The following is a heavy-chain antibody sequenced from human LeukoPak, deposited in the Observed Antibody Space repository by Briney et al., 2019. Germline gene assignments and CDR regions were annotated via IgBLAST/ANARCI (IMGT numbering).Heavy chain of an antibody. Sequence: GGSLRLSCAASGFTFSSYAMSWVRQAPGKGLEWVSAISGSGGSTYYADSVKGRFTISRDTSRNTLYLQMNSLRAEDTAVYYCAKDRYSTSPNYFDYWGQGTLVTVSS. J-gene: IGHJ4*02. CDR3: AKDRYSTSPNYFDY. CDR1: GFTFSSYA. V-gene: IGHV3-23*01. CDR2: ISGSGGST. D-gene: IGHD6-6*01.